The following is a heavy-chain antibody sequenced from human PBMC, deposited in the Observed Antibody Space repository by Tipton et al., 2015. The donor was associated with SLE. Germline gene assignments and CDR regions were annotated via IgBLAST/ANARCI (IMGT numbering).Heavy chain of an antibody. Sequence: TLSLTCTVSGGSISSSNYYWGWIRQPPGKGLEWIGSIYYSGSTYYNPSLKSRVTISVDTSKNQFSLKLSSVTAADTAVHYCARSSGHSFDLWGRGTLVTVSS. CDR1: GGSISSSNYY. V-gene: IGHV4-39*07. CDR3: ARSSGHSFDL. D-gene: IGHD3-22*01. CDR2: IYYSGST. J-gene: IGHJ2*01.